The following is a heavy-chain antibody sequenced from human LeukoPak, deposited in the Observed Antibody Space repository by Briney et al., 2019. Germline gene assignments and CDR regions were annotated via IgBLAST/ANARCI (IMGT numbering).Heavy chain of an antibody. J-gene: IGHJ3*02. CDR2: ISSSSSTI. Sequence: GGSLRLSCAASGFTFSSYSMNWVRQAPGKGLEWVSYISSSSSTIYYADSVKGRFTISRDNAKNSLYLQMNSLRAEDTAVYYCARDADSSGYLDAFDIWGQGTMVTVSS. V-gene: IGHV3-48*04. CDR3: ARDADSSGYLDAFDI. D-gene: IGHD3-22*01. CDR1: GFTFSSYS.